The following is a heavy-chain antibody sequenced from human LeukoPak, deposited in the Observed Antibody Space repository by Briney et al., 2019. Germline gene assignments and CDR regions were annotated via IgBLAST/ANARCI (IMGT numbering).Heavy chain of an antibody. Sequence: GGSLRLSCAASGFTFSDYYMSWIRQAPGKGLEWVSYISSSGSTIYYADSVKGRFTISRDNAKNSLYLQMNSLRAEDTAVYYCARAKRSGWQGERNYYYYYMDVWGKGTTVTVSS. V-gene: IGHV3-11*04. CDR2: ISSSGSTI. CDR3: ARAKRSGWQGERNYYYYYMDV. J-gene: IGHJ6*03. CDR1: GFTFSDYY. D-gene: IGHD6-19*01.